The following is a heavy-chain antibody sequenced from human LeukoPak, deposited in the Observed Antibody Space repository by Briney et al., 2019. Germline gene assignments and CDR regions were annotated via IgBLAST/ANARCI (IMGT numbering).Heavy chain of an antibody. J-gene: IGHJ4*02. Sequence: GGSLRLSCAASGFTFSSYAMSWVRQAPGKGLEWVSGISDSGGSTYYADSVKGRFTTPRDNSKNTLYLQMNSLRAEDTAVYYCAKMPVSYSSGWSNFDYWGQGTLVSVSS. CDR1: GFTFSSYA. D-gene: IGHD6-19*01. CDR2: ISDSGGST. V-gene: IGHV3-23*01. CDR3: AKMPVSYSSGWSNFDY.